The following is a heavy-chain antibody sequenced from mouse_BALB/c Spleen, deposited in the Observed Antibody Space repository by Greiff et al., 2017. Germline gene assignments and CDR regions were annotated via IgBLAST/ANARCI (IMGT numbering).Heavy chain of an antibody. Sequence: VQLQQSGPELVKPGASVKMSCKASGYTFTDYVISWVKQRTGQGLEWIGEIYPGSGSTYYNEKFKGKTTLTADKSSNTAYMQLSSLTSEDSAVYFCARRLRRTVVATDWYFDVWGAGTTVTVSS. CDR1: GYTFTDYV. CDR3: ARRLRRTVVATDWYFDV. D-gene: IGHD1-1*01. J-gene: IGHJ1*01. CDR2: IYPGSGST. V-gene: IGHV1-77*01.